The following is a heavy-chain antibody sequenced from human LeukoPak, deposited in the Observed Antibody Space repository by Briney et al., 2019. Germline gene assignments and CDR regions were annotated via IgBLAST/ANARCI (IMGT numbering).Heavy chain of an antibody. CDR1: GYTFTGYY. J-gene: IGHJ5*02. CDR3: ARGPIVVVPAAQNNWFDP. CDR2: INPNSGGT. V-gene: IGHV1-2*02. D-gene: IGHD2-2*01. Sequence: ASVKVSCKASGYTFTGYYMHWVRQAPGQGLEWMGWINPNSGGTNYAQKFQGRVTMTRDTSISTAYMELSRLRSDDTAVYYCARGPIVVVPAAQNNWFDPWGQGTLVTVPS.